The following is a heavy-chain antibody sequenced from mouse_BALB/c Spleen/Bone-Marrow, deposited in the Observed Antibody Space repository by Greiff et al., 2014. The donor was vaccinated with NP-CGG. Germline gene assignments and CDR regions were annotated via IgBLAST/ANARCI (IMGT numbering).Heavy chain of an antibody. CDR2: ISSGSSTI. Sequence: EVKLEESGGGLVQSGGSRKLSCAASGFTFSSFGMHWVRQAPEKGLEWVAYISSGSSTIYYADTVKGRFTISRDNPKNILFLQMTSLRSEDTAMYYCARSRFPDYGSSPFDYWGQGTTLTVSS. CDR1: GFTFSSFG. V-gene: IGHV5-17*02. CDR3: ARSRFPDYGSSPFDY. D-gene: IGHD1-1*01. J-gene: IGHJ2*01.